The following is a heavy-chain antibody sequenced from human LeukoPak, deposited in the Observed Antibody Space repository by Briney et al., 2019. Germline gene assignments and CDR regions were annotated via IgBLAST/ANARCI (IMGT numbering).Heavy chain of an antibody. D-gene: IGHD3-10*01. J-gene: IGHJ6*03. V-gene: IGHV1-8*01. CDR1: RYTFTSYD. CDR2: MNPNSGNT. Sequence: GASVKVSCNASRYTFTSYDINWVRQATGQGLEWMGWMNPNSGNTGYAQKFQGRVTMTRNTSISTAYMELSSLRSEDTAVYYCARGHYGSGSYYPYYYMDVWGKGTTVTVSS. CDR3: ARGHYGSGSYYPYYYMDV.